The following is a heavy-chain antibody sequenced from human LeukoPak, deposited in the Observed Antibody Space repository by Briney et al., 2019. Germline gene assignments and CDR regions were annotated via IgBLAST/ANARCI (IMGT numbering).Heavy chain of an antibody. CDR1: GYSISSGYY. V-gene: IGHV4-34*01. CDR3: ARAPRGRYYMDV. CDR2: INHSGST. J-gene: IGHJ6*03. D-gene: IGHD1-14*01. Sequence: SETLSLTCAVSGYSISSGYYWSWIRQPPGKGLEWIGEINHSGSTNYNPSLKSRVTISVDTSKNQFSLKLSSVTAADTAVYYCARAPRGRYYMDVWGKGTTVTVSS.